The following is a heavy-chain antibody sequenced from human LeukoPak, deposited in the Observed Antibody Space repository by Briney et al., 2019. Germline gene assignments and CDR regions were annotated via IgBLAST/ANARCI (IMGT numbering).Heavy chain of an antibody. Sequence: SETLSLTCTVSGGSISSYYWSWIRQPPGKGLEWIGYIYYSGSTNYNPSLKSRVTISVDTSKNQFSLKLSSVTAADTAVYYCAGTWIQLWPPADAFDIWGQGTMVTVSS. CDR1: GGSISSYY. V-gene: IGHV4-59*12. CDR3: AGTWIQLWPPADAFDI. D-gene: IGHD5-18*01. J-gene: IGHJ3*02. CDR2: IYYSGST.